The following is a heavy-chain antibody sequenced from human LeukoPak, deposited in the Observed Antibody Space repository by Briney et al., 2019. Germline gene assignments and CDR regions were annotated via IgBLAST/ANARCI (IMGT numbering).Heavy chain of an antibody. CDR2: LYSGGRT. V-gene: IGHV3-66*04. CDR1: EFTVSTYY. Sequence: GGSLRLSCAASEFTVSTYYMSWVRQAPGKGLEWVSLLYSGGRTYYADSVQGRFTISRDNSKNTLYLQMNSLREEDTAVYYCARLAKAVADDYWGQGTLVTVSS. J-gene: IGHJ4*02. CDR3: ARLAKAVADDY. D-gene: IGHD6-19*01.